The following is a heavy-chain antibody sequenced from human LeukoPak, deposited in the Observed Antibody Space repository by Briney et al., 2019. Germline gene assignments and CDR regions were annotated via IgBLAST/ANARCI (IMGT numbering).Heavy chain of an antibody. CDR1: GYTLTELS. D-gene: IGHD3-3*01. CDR2: FDPEDGET. CDR3: ATEGHSYYDFWSRRYFDL. Sequence: ASVKVSCKVSGYTLTELSMHWVRQAPGKGLEWMGGFDPEDGETIYAQKFQGRVTMTEDTSTDTAYMELSSLRSEDAAVYYCATEGHSYYDFWSRRYFDLWGRGTLVTVSS. J-gene: IGHJ2*01. V-gene: IGHV1-24*01.